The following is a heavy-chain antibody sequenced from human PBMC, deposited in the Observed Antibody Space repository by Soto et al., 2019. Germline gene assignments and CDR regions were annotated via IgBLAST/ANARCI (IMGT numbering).Heavy chain of an antibody. D-gene: IGHD1-26*01. CDR1: GGSFSGYY. CDR3: ARGGGELPYFDY. CDR2: INHSGST. V-gene: IGHV4-34*01. J-gene: IGHJ4*02. Sequence: SETLSLTCAVYGGSFSGYYWNWIRQPPGKGLEWIGEINHSGSTNYNPSLKSRVTISVDTSKNQFSLRLSSVTAADTAVYYCARGGGELPYFDYWGQGTLVTVS.